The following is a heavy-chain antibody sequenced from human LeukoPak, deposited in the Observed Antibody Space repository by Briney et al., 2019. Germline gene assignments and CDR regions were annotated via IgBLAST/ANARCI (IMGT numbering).Heavy chain of an antibody. CDR1: GFTVSSSS. CDR3: SRGPAMTSGYGMDV. D-gene: IGHD4-11*01. V-gene: IGHV3-66*01. Sequence: GGSLRLSCAASGFTVSSSSMSWVRQAPGKGLEWVSVIYTGGSTYYADSVKGRFTISRDDSKNMVYLQMNSLRAEDTAVYFCSRGPAMTSGYGMDVWGQGTTVTVSS. CDR2: IYTGGST. J-gene: IGHJ6*02.